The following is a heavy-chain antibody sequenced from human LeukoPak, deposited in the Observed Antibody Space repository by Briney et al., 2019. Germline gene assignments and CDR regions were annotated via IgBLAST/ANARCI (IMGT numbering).Heavy chain of an antibody. CDR1: GFTFSSDG. J-gene: IGHJ4*02. V-gene: IGHV3-23*01. CDR3: AREESGISIFGVVIF. D-gene: IGHD3-3*01. CDR2: ISGSGGST. Sequence: GGSLRLSCAASGFTFSSDGMSWVRQAPGKGLEWVSAISGSGGSTYYADSVKGRFTISRDNSKNTLYLQMNSLGAEDTAVYYCAREESGISIFGVVIFWGQGTLVTVSS.